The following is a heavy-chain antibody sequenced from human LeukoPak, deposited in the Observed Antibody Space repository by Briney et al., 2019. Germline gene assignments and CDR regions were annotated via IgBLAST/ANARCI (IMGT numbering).Heavy chain of an antibody. D-gene: IGHD5-18*01. CDR1: GFTFSSYG. V-gene: IGHV3-23*01. J-gene: IGHJ4*02. Sequence: GGSLRLSCAASGFTFSSYGMSWVRQAPGKGLEWVSAISGSGGTTYYADSVEGRFTISRDNSKSTLYLQMNNLRAEDTAVYYCARGYSYGHFDYWGQGTLVTVSS. CDR2: ISGSGGTT. CDR3: ARGYSYGHFDY.